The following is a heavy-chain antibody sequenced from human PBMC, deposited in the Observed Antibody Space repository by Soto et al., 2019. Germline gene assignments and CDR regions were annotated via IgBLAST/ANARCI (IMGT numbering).Heavy chain of an antibody. D-gene: IGHD6-13*01. CDR3: ARDLRYSNPLYGMDV. V-gene: IGHV1-69*12. CDR1: GGTFSSYA. J-gene: IGHJ6*02. Sequence: QVQLVQSGAEVKKPGSSVKVSCKASGGTFSSYAISWVRQAPGQGLEWMGGIIPIFGTANYAQKFKGSVTITADESSSTPHMELSSLRSEDTAVYYCARDLRYSNPLYGMDVWRQGTTVTVSS. CDR2: IIPIFGTA.